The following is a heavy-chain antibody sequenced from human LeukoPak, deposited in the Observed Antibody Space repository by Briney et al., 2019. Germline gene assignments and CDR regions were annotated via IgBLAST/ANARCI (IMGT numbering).Heavy chain of an antibody. CDR1: GSMFAGHY. V-gene: IGHV1-2*02. D-gene: IGHD5-12*01. CDR2: INPNSGGT. J-gene: IGHJ4*02. CDR3: ARGGYDSSGIDY. Sequence: ASVKVSCKASGSMFAGHYRHWMRQAPGQGLEWMGWINPNSGGTNYAQKFQGRVTMTRDTSISTAYMELSRLRSDDTAVYYCARGGYDSSGIDYWGQGTLVTVSS.